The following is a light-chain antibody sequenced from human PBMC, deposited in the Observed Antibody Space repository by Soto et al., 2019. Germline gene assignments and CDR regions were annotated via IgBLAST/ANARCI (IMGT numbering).Light chain of an antibody. CDR1: QRISGW. CDR3: QQYNSYPWT. CDR2: DVS. J-gene: IGKJ1*01. V-gene: IGKV1-5*01. Sequence: DIQMTQSPSTLSASVGDRVTITCRASQRISGWLAWYQQKPGKAPKLLIYDVSSLESGVPSRFSGSGSGTEFTVAISSLQPDDFATYYCQQYNSYPWTFGQGTKVEIK.